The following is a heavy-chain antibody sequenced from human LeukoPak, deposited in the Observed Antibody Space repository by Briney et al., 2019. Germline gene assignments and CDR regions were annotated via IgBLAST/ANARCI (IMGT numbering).Heavy chain of an antibody. V-gene: IGHV4-34*01. CDR1: DGSFSGYY. CDR2: INHSGST. J-gene: IGHJ4*02. Sequence: PSETLSLTCAVYDGSFSGYYWSWIRQPPGKGLEWIGEINHSGSTNYNPSLKSRVTISVDTSKNQFSLKLSSVTAADTAVYYCARGGIAAADYFDYWGQGTLVTVSS. CDR3: ARGGIAAADYFDY. D-gene: IGHD6-13*01.